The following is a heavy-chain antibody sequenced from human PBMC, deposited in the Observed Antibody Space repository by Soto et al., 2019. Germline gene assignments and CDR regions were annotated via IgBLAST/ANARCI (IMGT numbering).Heavy chain of an antibody. CDR3: ARTVGAAYYFDF. J-gene: IGHJ4*02. Sequence: QVQLQESGPGLVKPSETLSLTCNVSGDAMSKYYWSCVRQPAGKGLEWIGRIWTSGSTHYNPALKRRVTMSIDTSNKHCSLDLKSVTAADTAVYYCARTVGAAYYFDFWGQGVLVTVSS. CDR2: IWTSGST. D-gene: IGHD3-16*01. CDR1: GDAMSKYY. V-gene: IGHV4-4*07.